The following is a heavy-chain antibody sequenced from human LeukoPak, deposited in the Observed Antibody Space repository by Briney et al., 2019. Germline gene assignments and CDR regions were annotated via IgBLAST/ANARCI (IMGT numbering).Heavy chain of an antibody. CDR3: AKDWVSGSSGYYRNY. J-gene: IGHJ4*02. Sequence: GGSLRLSCAASGFTFSSYAMSWVRQAPGKGLEWVSAISGSGGSTYYADSVKGRFTISRDNSKNTLYLQMNSLRAEDTAVYYCAKDWVSGSSGYYRNYWGQGTLVTVSS. D-gene: IGHD3-22*01. CDR2: ISGSGGST. CDR1: GFTFSSYA. V-gene: IGHV3-23*01.